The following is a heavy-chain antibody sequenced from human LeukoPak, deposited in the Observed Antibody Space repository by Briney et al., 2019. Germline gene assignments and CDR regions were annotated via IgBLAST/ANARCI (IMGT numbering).Heavy chain of an antibody. Sequence: ASVKVSCKASGYTFTSYAMHWVRQAPGQRLEWMGWINAGNGNTKYSQKFQGRVTITRDTSASTAYMELSSLRSEDTAVYYCALLDYYGSGSYQLFDYWGQGTLVTVSS. CDR3: ALLDYYGSGSYQLFDY. CDR2: INAGNGNT. V-gene: IGHV1-3*01. D-gene: IGHD3-10*01. J-gene: IGHJ4*02. CDR1: GYTFTSYA.